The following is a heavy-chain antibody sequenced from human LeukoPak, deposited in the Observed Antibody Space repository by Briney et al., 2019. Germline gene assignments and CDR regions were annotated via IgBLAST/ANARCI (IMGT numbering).Heavy chain of an antibody. D-gene: IGHD2-2*01. V-gene: IGHV4-38-2*02. CDR3: ARGGIVIIPAAMIVN. Sequence: SETLSLTCTVSGYSISSGYYWGWIRQPPGKGLEWIGSIYHSGSTYYNPSLKSRVTISVDTSKNQFSLKLSSVTAADTAVYYCARGGIVIIPAAMIVNWGQGTLVTVSS. J-gene: IGHJ4*02. CDR2: IYHSGST. CDR1: GYSISSGYY.